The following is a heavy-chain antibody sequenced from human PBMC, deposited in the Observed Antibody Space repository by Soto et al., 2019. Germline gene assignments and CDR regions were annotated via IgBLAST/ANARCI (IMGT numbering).Heavy chain of an antibody. V-gene: IGHV1-8*01. Sequence: ASVKVSCKASGYTFTSYDINWVRQATGQGLEWMGWMNPNSGNTGYAQKFQGRVTMTRNTSISTAYMELSSLRSEDTAVYYCARVVANYYYYYYMDGWGKGTTVTVSS. J-gene: IGHJ6*03. CDR1: GYTFTSYD. CDR2: MNPNSGNT. CDR3: ARVVANYYYYYYMDG. D-gene: IGHD5-12*01.